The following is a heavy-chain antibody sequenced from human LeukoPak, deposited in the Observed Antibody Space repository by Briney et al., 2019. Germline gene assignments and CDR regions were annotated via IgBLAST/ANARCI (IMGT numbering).Heavy chain of an antibody. CDR2: INPSSGST. CDR3: ARAYTYGPFDY. V-gene: IGHV1-2*04. J-gene: IGHJ4*02. Sequence: ASVKVSCKASGYIFTGYYMHWVRQDPGQGLEWMGWINPSSGSTNYAQKFQGSVALTRDTSITTFFMDLSRLRSDDTAVYYCARAYTYGPFDYWGQGTLVTVSS. CDR1: GYIFTGYY. D-gene: IGHD5-18*01.